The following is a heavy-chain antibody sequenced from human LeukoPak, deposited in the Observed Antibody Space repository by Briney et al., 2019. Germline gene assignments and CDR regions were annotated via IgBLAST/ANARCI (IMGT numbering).Heavy chain of an antibody. D-gene: IGHD6-19*01. CDR1: GDSVSCNSAA. CDR3: ARGRGVVVSSGWYWFDP. V-gene: IGHV6-1*01. J-gene: IGHJ5*02. CDR2: TYYRPKWYN. Sequence: SQTLSLTCAISGDSVSCNSAAWNWIRQSPSRGLEWLGRTYYRPKWYNDYAVSVKSRITINPDTSKNQFSLQLNSVTPEDTAVYYCARGRGVVVSSGWYWFDPWGQGTLVTVSS.